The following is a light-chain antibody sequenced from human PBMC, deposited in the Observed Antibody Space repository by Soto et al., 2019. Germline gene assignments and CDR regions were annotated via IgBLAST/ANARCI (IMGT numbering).Light chain of an antibody. CDR2: DVS. Sequence: NSSETDAYNYVPWYQQHPGKAPKLILYDVSDRPSGVSNRFSGSKSGNTASLTISGLQAEDEADYYCNSSTHSNTPVPFGGVTTVTVL. CDR3: NSSTHSNTPVP. CDR1: SSETDAYNY. V-gene: IGLV2-14*04. J-gene: IGLJ2*01.